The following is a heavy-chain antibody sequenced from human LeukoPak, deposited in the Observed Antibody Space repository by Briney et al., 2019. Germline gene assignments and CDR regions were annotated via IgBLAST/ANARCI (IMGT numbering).Heavy chain of an antibody. CDR2: INHSGST. V-gene: IGHV4-34*01. D-gene: IGHD5-18*01. Sequence: SETLSLTCAVYGGSFSGYYWSWIRQPPGKGLEWIGEINHSGSTNYNPSLKSRVTISVDTSKNQFSLKLSSVTAADTAVYYCARGPYSYGRYGMDVWGQGTTVTDSS. J-gene: IGHJ6*02. CDR3: ARGPYSYGRYGMDV. CDR1: GGSFSGYY.